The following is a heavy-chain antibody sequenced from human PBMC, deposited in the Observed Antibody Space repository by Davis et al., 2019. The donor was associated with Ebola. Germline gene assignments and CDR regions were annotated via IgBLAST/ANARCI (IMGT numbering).Heavy chain of an antibody. CDR2: IGPSSVNI. J-gene: IGHJ4*02. D-gene: IGHD1-1*01. V-gene: IGHV3-48*02. CDR1: GFTFSNYK. Sequence: GESLRLSCAASGFTFSNYKMNWVRQAPGKGLEWVSYIGPSSVNIFYADSVKGRFTISRDDAKNSLYLQMNSLRDEDTAVYYCAREGSSEWYHWKDYWGQGTLVTVSS. CDR3: AREGSSEWYHWKDY.